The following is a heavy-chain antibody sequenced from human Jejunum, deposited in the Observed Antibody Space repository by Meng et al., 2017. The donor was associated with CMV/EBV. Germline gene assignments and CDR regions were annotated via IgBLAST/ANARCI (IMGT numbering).Heavy chain of an antibody. CDR1: GLTFSRYD. J-gene: IGHJ6*02. Sequence: AASGLTFSRYDMHWVRQATGKGLEWVSTIGVAGDTYYVGSVKGRFTISRETAKNSLYLQMNSLRAGDTAVYYCSRVHPYYFGMDVWGQGTTVTVSS. V-gene: IGHV3-13*01. CDR3: SRVHPYYFGMDV. CDR2: IGVAGDT.